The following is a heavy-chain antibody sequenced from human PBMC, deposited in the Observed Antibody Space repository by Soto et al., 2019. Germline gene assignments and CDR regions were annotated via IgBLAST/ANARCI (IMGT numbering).Heavy chain of an antibody. J-gene: IGHJ5*02. Sequence: GGSLRLSCAGSGFPFSRYWMHRVRQVPGKGLMWVANVVPDGSGTTYADSVKGRFTVSRDNAKNMLYLQMNSLRVEDTALYYCARDVNAEPFDLWGQGTLVTVSS. CDR3: ARDVNAEPFDL. CDR2: VVPDGSGT. V-gene: IGHV3-74*01. CDR1: GFPFSRYW.